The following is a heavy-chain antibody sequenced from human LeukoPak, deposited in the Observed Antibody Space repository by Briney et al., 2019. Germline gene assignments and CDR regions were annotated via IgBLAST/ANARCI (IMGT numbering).Heavy chain of an antibody. V-gene: IGHV4-30-2*01. CDR3: ARGYDSSGYYLTSGDDQQYYFDY. D-gene: IGHD3-22*01. Sequence: SQTLSLTCAVSGGSISSGGYSWSWIRQPPGKGLEWIGYIYHSGSTYYNPSLKSRVTISVDRSKNQFSLKLSSVTAADTAVYYCARGYDSSGYYLTSGDDQQYYFDYWGQGTLVTVSS. J-gene: IGHJ4*02. CDR1: GGSISSGGYS. CDR2: IYHSGST.